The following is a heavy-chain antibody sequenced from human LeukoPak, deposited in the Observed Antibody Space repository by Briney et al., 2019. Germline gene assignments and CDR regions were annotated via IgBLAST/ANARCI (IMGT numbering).Heavy chain of an antibody. V-gene: IGHV4-39*01. D-gene: IGHD6-6*01. CDR1: GGSISCSSYY. Sequence: SETLSLTCTVSGGSISCSSYYWGWIRQPPGKGLEWIGTIYYTGSTYYNPSLKSRVTVSVDTSKNQFSLKPTSVTAADTAVYYCARRVARSSSGFDYWGQGTLVAVSS. CDR2: IYYTGST. J-gene: IGHJ4*02. CDR3: ARRVARSSSGFDY.